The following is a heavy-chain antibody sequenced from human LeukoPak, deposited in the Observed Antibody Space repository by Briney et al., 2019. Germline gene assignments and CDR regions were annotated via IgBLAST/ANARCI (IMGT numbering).Heavy chain of an antibody. CDR3: AKEDYDFWSGYWFDY. CDR2: IYSGGST. CDR1: GFTVSSNY. J-gene: IGHJ4*02. Sequence: GGSLRLSCAASGFTVSSNYMSWVRQAPGKGLEWVSVIYSGGSTYYADSVKGRFTISRDNSKNTLYLQMNSLRAEDTAVYYCAKEDYDFWSGYWFDYWGQGTLVTVSS. V-gene: IGHV3-53*01. D-gene: IGHD3-3*01.